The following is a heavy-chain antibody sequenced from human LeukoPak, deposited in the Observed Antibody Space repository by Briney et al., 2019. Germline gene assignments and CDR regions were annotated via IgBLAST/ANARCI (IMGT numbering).Heavy chain of an antibody. CDR1: GFTFSSYW. Sequence: GGSLRLSCAASGFTFSSYWMSWVRQAPGKGLEWVANVKLDGSETNYGDSVKGRFTISRDNAKNSLFLQMNSLRAEDTAVYYCAGGYSYVFYWGQGTLVSVSS. CDR3: AGGYSYVFY. V-gene: IGHV3-7*04. CDR2: VKLDGSET. D-gene: IGHD5-18*01. J-gene: IGHJ4*02.